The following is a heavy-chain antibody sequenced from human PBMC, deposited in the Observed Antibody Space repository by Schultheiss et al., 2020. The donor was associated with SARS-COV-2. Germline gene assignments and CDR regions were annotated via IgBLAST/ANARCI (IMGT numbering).Heavy chain of an antibody. CDR1: GFTFSNAW. CDR3: TTARHQTEGDY. D-gene: IGHD2-21*02. J-gene: IGHJ4*02. Sequence: GGSLRLSCAASGFTFSNAWMSWVRQAPGKGLEWVGRTRNKANSYTTEYAASVKGRFTISRDDSKNTLYLQMNSLKTEDTAVYYCTTARHQTEGDYWGQGTLVTVSS. CDR2: TRNKANSYTT. V-gene: IGHV3-15*03.